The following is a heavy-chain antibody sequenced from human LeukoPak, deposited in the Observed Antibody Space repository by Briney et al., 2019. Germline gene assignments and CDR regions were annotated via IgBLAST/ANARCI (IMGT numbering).Heavy chain of an antibody. CDR3: ARDHRGSYHFDY. CDR1: GGSISSSSYY. J-gene: IGHJ4*02. V-gene: IGHV4-39*07. CDR2: IYYSGST. Sequence: SETLSLTCTVSGGSISSSSYYWGWIRQPPGKGLEWIGSIYYSGSTYYNPSLKSRVTISVDTSKNQFSLKLSSVTAADTAVYYCARDHRGSYHFDYWGQGTLVTVSS. D-gene: IGHD3-16*02.